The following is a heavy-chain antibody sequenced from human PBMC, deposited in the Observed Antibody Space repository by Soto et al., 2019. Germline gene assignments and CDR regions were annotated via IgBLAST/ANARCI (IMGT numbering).Heavy chain of an antibody. V-gene: IGHV4-59*01. J-gene: IGHJ3*02. CDR1: GGSISSYY. D-gene: IGHD1-26*01. CDR2: IYYSGST. Sequence: QVQLQESGPGLVKPSETLSLTCTVSGGSISSYYWSWIRQPPGKGLEWIGFIYYSGSTNDNPSLQSRVTLSVDMSKNQPSLRLSSVTVADTAVYYCASRFTMATTTGDAFDIWGQGTMVTVSS. CDR3: ASRFTMATTTGDAFDI.